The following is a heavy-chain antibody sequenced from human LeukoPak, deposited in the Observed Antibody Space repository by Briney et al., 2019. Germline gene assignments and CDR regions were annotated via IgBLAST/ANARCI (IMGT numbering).Heavy chain of an antibody. CDR1: GFTGSSNY. CDR2: IYSGGST. Sequence: GSLRLSCAASGFTGSSNYMSWVRQAPGKGLEWVSGIYSGGSTYYADSVKGRFTISRDNSKNTLYLQMNSLRAEDTAVYYCASAPLDYDSSGYYASLDYWGQGTLVTVSS. CDR3: ASAPLDYDSSGYYASLDY. D-gene: IGHD3-22*01. V-gene: IGHV3-53*01. J-gene: IGHJ4*02.